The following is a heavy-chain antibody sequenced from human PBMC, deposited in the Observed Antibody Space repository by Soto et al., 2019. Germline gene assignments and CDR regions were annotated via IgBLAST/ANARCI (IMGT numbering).Heavy chain of an antibody. J-gene: IGHJ4*02. D-gene: IGHD2-15*01. Sequence: SVKVSCKASGFTFTSSAVQWVRQARGERLEWIGWIVVDSGNTYYAQKFHERVTITRDMSTSTAYMDLNSLRSDDTAVYYCEVTAAGYWGQGTMVTVSS. CDR2: IVVDSGNT. V-gene: IGHV1-58*01. CDR3: EVTAAGY. CDR1: GFTFTSSA.